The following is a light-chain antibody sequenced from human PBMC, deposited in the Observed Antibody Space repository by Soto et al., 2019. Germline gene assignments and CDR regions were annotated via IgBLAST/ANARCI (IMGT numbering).Light chain of an antibody. CDR2: KAS. J-gene: IGKJ1*01. CDR1: QNIGTW. V-gene: IGKV1-5*03. Sequence: DIQMTQSPSTLSASVGDRVTITCRASQNIGTWLAWYQQKPGKAPNLLIYKASSLESRVPSRFSGSGSGTDFTLTISSLQPDDFATYYCQQYHSYWTFGQGTKVEIK. CDR3: QQYHSYWT.